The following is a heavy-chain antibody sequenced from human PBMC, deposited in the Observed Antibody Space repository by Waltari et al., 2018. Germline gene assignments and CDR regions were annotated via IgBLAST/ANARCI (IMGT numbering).Heavy chain of an antibody. J-gene: IGHJ4*02. CDR3: AKVTIFGVVITYFDY. CDR1: GFTFSSYA. CDR2: IRGSGGST. V-gene: IGHV3-23*01. D-gene: IGHD3-3*01. Sequence: EVQLLESGGGLVQPGGSLRLSCAASGFTFSSYAMSWVRQAPGKGLEWVSAIRGSGGSTYYADAVKGRFTIARDNSKNTLYLQMNSLRAEDTAVYYCAKVTIFGVVITYFDYWGQGTLVTVSS.